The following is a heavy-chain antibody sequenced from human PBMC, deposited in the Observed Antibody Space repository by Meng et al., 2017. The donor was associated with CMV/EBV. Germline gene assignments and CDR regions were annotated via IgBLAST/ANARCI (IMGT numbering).Heavy chain of an antibody. Sequence: SISSGGYYGSWRRQHPGKGLEWIGYIYYSGSTYYNPSLKSRVTISVDTSKNQFSLKLSSVTAADTAVYYCARLRGYSGYDYGLFDYWGQGTLVTVSS. V-gene: IGHV4-31*02. J-gene: IGHJ4*02. CDR2: IYYSGST. CDR3: ARLRGYSGYDYGLFDY. CDR1: SISSGGYY. D-gene: IGHD5-12*01.